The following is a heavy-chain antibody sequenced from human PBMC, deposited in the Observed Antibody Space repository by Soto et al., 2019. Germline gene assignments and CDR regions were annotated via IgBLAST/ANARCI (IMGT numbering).Heavy chain of an antibody. Sequence: GGSLRLSCAAAGFTFSSYAMNWVRQAPGKGLEWVSGISGSGGSTHYADSVKGRFTISRDSSKDTLYLQMNSLRAEDTAVYYCAEDSSSWYTNWFDPWGQGTLVTVSS. J-gene: IGHJ5*02. CDR2: ISGSGGST. CDR1: GFTFSSYA. V-gene: IGHV3-23*01. D-gene: IGHD6-13*01. CDR3: AEDSSSWYTNWFDP.